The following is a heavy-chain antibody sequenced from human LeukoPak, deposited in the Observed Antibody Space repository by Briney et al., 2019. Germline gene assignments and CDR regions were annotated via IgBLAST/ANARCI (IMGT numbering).Heavy chain of an antibody. CDR2: INPNSGGT. D-gene: IGHD2-21*02. J-gene: IGHJ4*02. CDR1: GYTFTGYY. Sequence: ASVKVSCKASGYTFTGYYMHWVRQAPGRGLEWMGWINPNSGGTNYAQKFQGRVTMTRDTSISTAYMELSRLRSDDTAVCYCARVGLCGGDCYYFDYWGQGTLVTVSS. CDR3: ARVGLCGGDCYYFDY. V-gene: IGHV1-2*02.